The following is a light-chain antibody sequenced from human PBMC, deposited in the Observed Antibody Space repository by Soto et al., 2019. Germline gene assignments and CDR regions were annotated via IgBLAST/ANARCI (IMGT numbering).Light chain of an antibody. CDR2: ATS. CDR3: QQYDNWPPP. J-gene: IGKJ5*01. V-gene: IGKV3-15*01. Sequence: EIVMTQSPATLSVSPGKRATLSCRASQRVSNNLAWYQQRPGRSPRLLIYATSTRATGIPARFSGSGSGTEFTLTISSLQSEDFAVYYCQQYDNWPPPFGQGTRLEIK. CDR1: QRVSNN.